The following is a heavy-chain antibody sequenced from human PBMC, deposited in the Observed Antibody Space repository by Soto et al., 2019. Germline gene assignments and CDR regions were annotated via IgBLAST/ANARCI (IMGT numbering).Heavy chain of an antibody. CDR1: GYTFTSYA. J-gene: IGHJ6*02. CDR2: INAGNGNT. D-gene: IGHD5-12*01. CDR3: ARPRGRDGYTPYYYGMDV. V-gene: IGHV1-3*01. Sequence: ASVKVSCKASGYTFTSYAMHWVRQAPGQRLEWMGWINAGNGNTKNSKKFQGRVTITRDTSASTAYMELSSLISEDTAMYFCARPRGRDGYTPYYYGMDVWGQGTTVTVSS.